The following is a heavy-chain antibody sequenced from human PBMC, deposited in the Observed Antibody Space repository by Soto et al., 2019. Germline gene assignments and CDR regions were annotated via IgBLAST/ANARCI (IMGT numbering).Heavy chain of an antibody. J-gene: IGHJ3*02. CDR1: GFAVSTNY. Sequence: EVQLVESGGGLIQPGGSLRLSCAASGFAVSTNYMSWVRQAPGKGLEWVSVIYTGGTTYYADSVKGRFTISRDNSKNTLYLQMNSLRAEDTAVYYCARRRTDDDAFDIWGKGTMVTVSS. CDR3: ARRRTDDDAFDI. V-gene: IGHV3-53*01. CDR2: IYTGGTT.